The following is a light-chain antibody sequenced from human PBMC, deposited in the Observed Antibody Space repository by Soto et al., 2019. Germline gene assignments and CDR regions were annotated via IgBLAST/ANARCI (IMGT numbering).Light chain of an antibody. CDR1: QSVSSY. J-gene: IGKJ4*01. CDR3: HQLKSYPHT. V-gene: IGKV3-11*01. CDR2: DAS. Sequence: EIVLTQSPATLSLSPGERATLSCRASQSVSSYLAWYQQKPGQAPRLLIYDASNRATGIPARFSGSGSGTDFTLTISSLEPEDFAVYYCHQLKSYPHTFGGGTKVEIK.